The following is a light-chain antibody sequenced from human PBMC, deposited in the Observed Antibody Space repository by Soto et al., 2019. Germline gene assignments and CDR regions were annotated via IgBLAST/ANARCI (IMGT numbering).Light chain of an antibody. V-gene: IGLV2-11*01. CDR1: SSDIGGYDY. CDR2: DVT. J-gene: IGLJ2*01. Sequence: QSALTQPRSVSGSPGQSVTISCTGTSSDIGGYDYVSWYRQYPNKGPKLMIYDVTERPSGVPDRFSGSKSGNTASLTISGLQAEDEADYYCCSYAGRYSVVFGGGTKLTVL. CDR3: CSYAGRYSVV.